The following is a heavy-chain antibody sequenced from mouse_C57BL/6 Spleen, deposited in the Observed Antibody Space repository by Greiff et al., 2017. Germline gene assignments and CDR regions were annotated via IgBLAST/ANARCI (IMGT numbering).Heavy chain of an antibody. CDR2: ISSGSSTI. CDR1: GFTFSDYG. D-gene: IGHD2-4*01. Sequence: EVQLQESGGGLVKPGGSLKLSCAASGFTFSDYGMHWVRQAPEKGLEWVAYISSGSSTIYYADTVKGRFTISRDNAKNTLFLQMTSLRSEDTARYYCARYPYDYDGYYAMDYWGQGTSVTVSS. J-gene: IGHJ4*01. CDR3: ARYPYDYDGYYAMDY. V-gene: IGHV5-17*01.